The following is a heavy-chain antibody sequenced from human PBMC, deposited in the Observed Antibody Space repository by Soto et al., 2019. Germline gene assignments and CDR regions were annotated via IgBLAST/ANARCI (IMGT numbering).Heavy chain of an antibody. CDR2: TIPIFDTE. D-gene: IGHD2-2*01. J-gene: IGHJ5*02. Sequence: SVEVSFKASGGTFSSYAISWVRQAPGQGLEWMGGTIPIFDTENAPQKSQGKHTIPADDPTSTAYRELSSLRSEDTAVYYCARPNLGYCIRTSCKNWFDPGAEETRVPVS. CDR3: ARPNLGYCIRTSCKNWFDP. CDR1: GGTFSSYA. V-gene: IGHV1-69*01.